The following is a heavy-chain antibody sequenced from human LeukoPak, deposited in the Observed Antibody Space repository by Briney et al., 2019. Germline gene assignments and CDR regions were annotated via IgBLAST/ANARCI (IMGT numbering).Heavy chain of an antibody. V-gene: IGHV4-4*02. Sequence: SGTLSLTCAVSGGSISTAHWWNWVRQSPGKGLEWIGEIYHRGNSNYNPSLKSRVTISVDTSKNQFSLKLSSVTAADTAVYYCARICNCGGDNIDYWGQGTLVTVSS. J-gene: IGHJ4*02. D-gene: IGHD2-21*01. CDR3: ARICNCGGDNIDY. CDR1: GGSISTAHW. CDR2: IYHRGNS.